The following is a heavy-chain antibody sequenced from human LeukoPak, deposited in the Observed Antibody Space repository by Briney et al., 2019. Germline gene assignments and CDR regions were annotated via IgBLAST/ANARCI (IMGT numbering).Heavy chain of an antibody. Sequence: GGSLRLSCAASGYTFSCYWMSWVRQAPGKGLEWVANIKQDGSEKYFVDSVRGRFTISRDNAKNLVYLQMSSLRGEDTAVYYCARQPFDYWGQGALVTVSS. CDR1: GYTFSCYW. V-gene: IGHV3-7*03. CDR3: ARQPFDY. J-gene: IGHJ4*02. CDR2: IKQDGSEK.